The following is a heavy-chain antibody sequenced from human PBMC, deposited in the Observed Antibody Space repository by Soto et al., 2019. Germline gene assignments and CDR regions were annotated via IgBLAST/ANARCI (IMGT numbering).Heavy chain of an antibody. CDR1: GTSISGSYYY. CDR3: ATSQRGYNWNYFDH. D-gene: IGHD1-20*01. CDR2: VFYTGFT. J-gene: IGHJ4*02. Sequence: SETLSLTCAVSGTSISGSYYYWAWLRQSPGKGPEWIGSVFYTGFTSYNPSLESRVSVSVDTSRSQFSLKLSAVTAADTAVYYCATSQRGYNWNYFDHWGQGALVTVSS. V-gene: IGHV4-39*01.